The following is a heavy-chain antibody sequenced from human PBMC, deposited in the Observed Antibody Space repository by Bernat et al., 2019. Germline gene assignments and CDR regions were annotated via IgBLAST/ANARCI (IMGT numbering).Heavy chain of an antibody. CDR1: GFTFSNFN. Sequence: EVQLVESGGGLVKPGGSLRLSCAASGFTFSNFNMNWVRQAPGKGLEWVSSISANTNYISYADSVKGRFTVSRDNARNSLFLQMNGLRAEDTAVYYCARSPSDGYVTETYYFDCWGQGILVTVSS. J-gene: IGHJ4*02. V-gene: IGHV3-21*01. CDR2: ISANTNYI. D-gene: IGHD5-24*01. CDR3: ARSPSDGYVTETYYFDC.